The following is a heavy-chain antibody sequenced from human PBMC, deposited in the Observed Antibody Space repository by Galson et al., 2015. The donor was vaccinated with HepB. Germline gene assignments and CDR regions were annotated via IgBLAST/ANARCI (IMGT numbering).Heavy chain of an antibody. Sequence: SLRLSCAASGFTFSNAWMSWVRQVPGQGLEWVGRIKNKTTTDYVAPVKGRFTISRDDSKNTLYLQMNSLKTEDTAVYYCTTDSSHWGQGTLVTVSS. V-gene: IGHV3-15*01. CDR3: TTDSSH. CDR1: GFTFSNAW. CDR2: IKNKTTT. J-gene: IGHJ4*02.